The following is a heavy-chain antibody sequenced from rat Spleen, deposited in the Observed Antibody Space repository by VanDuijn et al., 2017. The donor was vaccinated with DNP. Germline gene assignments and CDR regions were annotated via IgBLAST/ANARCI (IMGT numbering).Heavy chain of an antibody. V-gene: IGHV5-22*01. CDR2: ISYDGGST. CDR1: GFTFSDYY. J-gene: IGHJ2*01. D-gene: IGHD4-6*01. CDR3: ARWADYFDY. Sequence: EVQLVESGGGLVQPGRSLKLSCAASGFTFSDYYMAWVRQAPMKGLEWVAYISYDGGSTYYGDSVKGRCTISRDNAKSTLYLQMNSLRSEDLATYYCARWADYFDYWGQGVMVTVSS.